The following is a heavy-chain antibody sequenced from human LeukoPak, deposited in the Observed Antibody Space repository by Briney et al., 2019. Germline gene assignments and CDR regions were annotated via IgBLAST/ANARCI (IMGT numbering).Heavy chain of an antibody. J-gene: IGHJ5*02. Sequence: SETLSLTCAVYGGPFRGFFWGWVRQAPGKGLEWIGEISHSGSPNYNPSLRSRITISLDTSKSQFSLRLTSVTAADSAVYFCARGIFYGGRNQYIWFDLWGQGTLVTVSS. V-gene: IGHV4-34*01. CDR2: ISHSGSP. D-gene: IGHD4-23*01. CDR3: ARGIFYGGRNQYIWFDL. CDR1: GGPFRGFF.